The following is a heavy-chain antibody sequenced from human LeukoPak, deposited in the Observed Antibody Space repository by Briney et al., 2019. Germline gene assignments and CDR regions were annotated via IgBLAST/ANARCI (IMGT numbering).Heavy chain of an antibody. V-gene: IGHV4-34*01. CDR3: ARKWYSSSLRP. Sequence: SETLSLTCTVSGGSISTQYWSWIRQPPGKGLEWIGEINHSGSTNYNPSLKSRVTISVDTSKNQFSLKLSSVTAADTAVYYCARKWYSSSLRPWGQGTLVTVSS. CDR1: GGSISTQY. D-gene: IGHD6-13*01. J-gene: IGHJ5*02. CDR2: INHSGST.